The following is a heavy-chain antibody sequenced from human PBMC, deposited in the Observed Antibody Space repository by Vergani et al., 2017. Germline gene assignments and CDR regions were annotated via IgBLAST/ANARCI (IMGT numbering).Heavy chain of an antibody. V-gene: IGHV4-59*12. J-gene: IGHJ3*02. Sequence: QVQLQESGPGLVKPSETLSLTCTVSGGSISSYYWSWIRQPPGKGLGWIGEINHSGSTNYNPSLKSRVTISVDTSKNQFSLKLSSVTAADTAVYYCARGLRYSSSSKVAFDIWGQGTMVTVSS. CDR1: GGSISSYY. CDR3: ARGLRYSSSSKVAFDI. CDR2: INHSGST. D-gene: IGHD6-6*01.